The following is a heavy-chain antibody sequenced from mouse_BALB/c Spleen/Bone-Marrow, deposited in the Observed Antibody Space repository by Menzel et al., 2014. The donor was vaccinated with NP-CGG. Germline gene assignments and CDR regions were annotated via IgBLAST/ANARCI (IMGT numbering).Heavy chain of an antibody. CDR3: APYYYDSSSFAY. V-gene: IGHV14-3*02. D-gene: IGHD1-1*01. Sequence: EVQLQQSGAELVKPGASVKLSCTASGFNIKDTYMHWVKQRPEQGLEWIGRIDPANGNTKYDPKFQGKATITADTSSNTAYLQLSSLTSEDTAVYYYAPYYYDSSSFAYWGQGTLVTVSA. J-gene: IGHJ3*01. CDR2: IDPANGNT. CDR1: GFNIKDTY.